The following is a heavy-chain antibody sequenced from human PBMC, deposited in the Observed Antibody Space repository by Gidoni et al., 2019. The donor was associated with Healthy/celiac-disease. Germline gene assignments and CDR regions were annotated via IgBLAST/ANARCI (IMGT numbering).Heavy chain of an antibody. CDR1: GGSISSSSYY. Sequence: QLQLQESGAGLVKPSETLSLTCTVSGGSISSSSYYWGWIRQPPGKGLEWIGSIYYSGSTYYNPSLKSRVTISVDTSKNQFSLKLSSVTAADTAVYYCARQVGDGYNTNWFDPWGQGTLVTVSS. D-gene: IGHD5-12*01. J-gene: IGHJ5*02. V-gene: IGHV4-39*01. CDR3: ARQVGDGYNTNWFDP. CDR2: IYYSGST.